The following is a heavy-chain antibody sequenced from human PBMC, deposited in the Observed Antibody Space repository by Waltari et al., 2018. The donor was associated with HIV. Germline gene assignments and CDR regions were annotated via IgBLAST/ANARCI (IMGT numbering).Heavy chain of an antibody. J-gene: IGHJ4*02. D-gene: IGHD6-19*01. CDR2: IKGDGSER. CDR3: AGESEWLYSAFFDL. Sequence: EEQLMPSEGGRVRRGGSLRLSCVASGFALSDFWVTWVRQAPGEGLKGGAKIKGDGSERHYVDAGKGRFSISRDDANNSVHLDMTNMRAEDTAIYFCAGESEWLYSAFFDLWGGGSLVTVSS. CDR1: GFALSDFW. V-gene: IGHV3-7*01.